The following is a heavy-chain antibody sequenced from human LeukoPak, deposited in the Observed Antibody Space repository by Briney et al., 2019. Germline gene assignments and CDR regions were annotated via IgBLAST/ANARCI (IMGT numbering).Heavy chain of an antibody. CDR2: ISSDGSQK. Sequence: GGSLRLSCAASGFTFSSYAMHWVRQAPGKGLEWVSFISSDGSQKYYADSVKGRFTISRDNSKNTLYLQLNSLRAEDTAVYYCASSQWEPLDHWGQGTLVTVSS. J-gene: IGHJ4*02. CDR1: GFTFSSYA. D-gene: IGHD1-26*01. V-gene: IGHV3-30*12. CDR3: ASSQWEPLDH.